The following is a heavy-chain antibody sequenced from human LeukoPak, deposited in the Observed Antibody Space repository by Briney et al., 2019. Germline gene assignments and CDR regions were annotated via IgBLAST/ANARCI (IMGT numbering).Heavy chain of an antibody. CDR2: IHYSGST. J-gene: IGHJ5*02. CDR3: ARALKGWFDP. CDR1: GGSISSYY. Sequence: PSETLSLTCTVSGGSISSYYWSWIRQPPRKGLEWIGYIHYSGSTNYNPSLKSRVTISVDTSKNQFSLKLSSVTAADTAVYYCARALKGWFDPWGQGTLVTVSS. V-gene: IGHV4-59*01.